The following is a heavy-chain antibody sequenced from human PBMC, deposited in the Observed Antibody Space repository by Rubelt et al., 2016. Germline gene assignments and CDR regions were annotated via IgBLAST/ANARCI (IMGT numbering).Heavy chain of an antibody. D-gene: IGHD2-2*01. J-gene: IGHJ5*02. CDR1: GGSISSRSYY. CDR2: IYYSGST. CDR3: ANIVGVPAARPGP. Sequence: QLQLQESGPGLVKPSETLSLTCTVSGGSISSRSYYWGWIRPPPGKGLEWIGSIYYSGSTYYTPSLKGRVHISVDTSKKQLSLELSSVTAADTAVYYCANIVGVPAARPGPWGQGTLVTVSS. V-gene: IGHV4-39*01.